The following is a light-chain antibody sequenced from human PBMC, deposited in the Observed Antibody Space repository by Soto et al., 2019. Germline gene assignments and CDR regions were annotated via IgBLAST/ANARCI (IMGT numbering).Light chain of an antibody. V-gene: IGLV2-8*01. CDR2: EVS. CDR3: SSYAGSNNWVV. J-gene: IGLJ2*01. CDR1: SSDVGGYNY. Sequence: QSARTQPPSASGSPGQSVTISCTGTSSDVGGYNYVSWYQQHPGKAPKLMIYEVSKRPSGVPDRFSGSKSGNTASLTVSGLQDEDEADYYCSSYAGSNNWVVFGGGTKLTVL.